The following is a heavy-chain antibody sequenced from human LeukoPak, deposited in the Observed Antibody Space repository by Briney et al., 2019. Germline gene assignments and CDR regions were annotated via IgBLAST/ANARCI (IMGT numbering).Heavy chain of an antibody. CDR3: ARGRDYGDPLGY. D-gene: IGHD4-17*01. V-gene: IGHV4-39*01. CDR2: IYYSGST. CDR1: GGSISSSSYY. J-gene: IGHJ4*02. Sequence: SETLSLTCTVSGGSISSSSYYWGWIRQPPGKGLEWIGSIYYSGSTYYNPSLKSRVTISVDTSKNQFSLKLSSVTAADTAVYYCARGRDYGDPLGYWGQGTLVTVSS.